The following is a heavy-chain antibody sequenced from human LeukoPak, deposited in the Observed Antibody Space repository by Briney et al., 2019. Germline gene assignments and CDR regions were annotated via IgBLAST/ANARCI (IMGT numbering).Heavy chain of an antibody. CDR3: ARDDGGTTDY. J-gene: IGHJ4*02. CDR1: GFTFSSYG. Sequence: GGSLRLSCAASGFTFSSYGMHWVRQAPGKGLEWVAFIRYDGSNKYYADSVKGRFTISRDNAKNSLYLQMNSLRAEDTAVYYCARDDGGTTDYWGQGTLVTVSS. V-gene: IGHV3-30*02. CDR2: IRYDGSNK. D-gene: IGHD4-23*01.